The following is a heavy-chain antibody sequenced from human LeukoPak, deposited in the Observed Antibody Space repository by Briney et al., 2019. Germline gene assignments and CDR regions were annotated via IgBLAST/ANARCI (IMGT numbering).Heavy chain of an antibody. CDR2: ISGSGGST. D-gene: IGHD3-16*01. CDR3: AKDPSLGLDTLDGMDV. Sequence: GGSLRLSCAASGFTFSSYAMSWVRQAPGKGLEWVSAISGSGGSTYYADSVKGRFTISRDNSKNTLYLQMNSLRAEDTAVYYCAKDPSLGLDTLDGMDVWGQGTTVTVSS. V-gene: IGHV3-23*01. J-gene: IGHJ6*02. CDR1: GFTFSSYA.